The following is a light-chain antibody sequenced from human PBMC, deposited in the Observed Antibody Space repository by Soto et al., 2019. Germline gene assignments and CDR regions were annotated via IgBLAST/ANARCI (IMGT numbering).Light chain of an antibody. V-gene: IGKV3-15*01. CDR3: QQYNNWPRT. CDR1: QSISNN. CDR2: GAS. J-gene: IGKJ1*01. Sequence: EIVMTQSPATLSVSPGERATLSCRASQSISNNLAWYQQEPGQAPRLLIYGASTRATGIPARFSGSGSGTEFTLTISSLQSEDFAVYCCQQYNNWPRTFGQGTKVEIK.